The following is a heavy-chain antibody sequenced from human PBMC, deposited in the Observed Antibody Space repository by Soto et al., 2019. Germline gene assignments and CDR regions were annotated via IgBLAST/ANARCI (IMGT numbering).Heavy chain of an antibody. V-gene: IGHV3-30*18. J-gene: IGHJ6*02. D-gene: IGHD1-26*01. CDR3: AKDLLFIVGASYYYYYGMDV. Sequence: PGGSLRLSCAASGFTFSSYGMHWVRQAPGKGLEWVAVISYDGSNKYYADSVKGRFTISRDNSKNTLYLQMNSLRAEDTAVYYCAKDLLFIVGASYYYYYGMDVWGQGTTVPVSS. CDR1: GFTFSSYG. CDR2: ISYDGSNK.